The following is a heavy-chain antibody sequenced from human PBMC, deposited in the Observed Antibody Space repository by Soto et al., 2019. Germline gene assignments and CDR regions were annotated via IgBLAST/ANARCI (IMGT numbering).Heavy chain of an antibody. CDR1: GYTFPSYG. V-gene: IGHV1-18*01. Sequence: ASVKVSCKASGYTFPSYGISWVRQAPGQGLGWMGGMSTENGNRNYAQKRQDRVTMTTDTSASTAYVELRSLRPDDTAVYYCARVPITATPRIDYWGQGTLVTVSS. J-gene: IGHJ4*02. D-gene: IGHD2-15*01. CDR3: ARVPITATPRIDY. CDR2: MSTENGNR.